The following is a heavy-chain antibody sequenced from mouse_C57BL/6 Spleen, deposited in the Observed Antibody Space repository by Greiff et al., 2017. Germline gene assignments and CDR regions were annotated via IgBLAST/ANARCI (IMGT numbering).Heavy chain of an antibody. Sequence: EVQLQQSGAELVRPGASVKLSCTASGFNIKDYYMHWVKQRPEQGLEWIGRIDPEDGDTEYAPKFQGKATMTADTSSNTAYLQLSSLTSEDTAVYYCTRPIYYEYEGAMDYWGQGTSVTVSS. CDR1: GFNIKDYY. D-gene: IGHD2-4*01. CDR2: IDPEDGDT. CDR3: TRPIYYEYEGAMDY. J-gene: IGHJ4*01. V-gene: IGHV14-1*01.